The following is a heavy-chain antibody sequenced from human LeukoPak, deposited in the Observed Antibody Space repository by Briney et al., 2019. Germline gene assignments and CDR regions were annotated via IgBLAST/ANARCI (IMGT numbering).Heavy chain of an antibody. D-gene: IGHD6-19*01. Sequence: PSETLSLTCAVSGGSFSGYYWSWIRQPPGKGLEWIGEINHSGSTNYNPSLKSRVNISVDTPKNQFSLKLSSVTAADTAVYYCARAFTSDSSCWYLLNWFDPWGQGTLVTVSS. J-gene: IGHJ5*02. CDR1: GGSFSGYY. V-gene: IGHV4-34*01. CDR3: ARAFTSDSSCWYLLNWFDP. CDR2: INHSGST.